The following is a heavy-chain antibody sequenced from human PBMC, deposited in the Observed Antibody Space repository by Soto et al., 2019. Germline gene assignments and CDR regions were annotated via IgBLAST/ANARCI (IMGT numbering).Heavy chain of an antibody. J-gene: IGHJ4*02. CDR2: INAGNGNT. D-gene: IGHD6-19*01. CDR1: GYTFTSYA. V-gene: IGHV1-3*01. Sequence: ASVKVSCKASGYTFTSYAMHWVRQAPGQRLEWMGWINAGNGNTKYSQKFQGRVTMTRDTSTSTVYMELSSLRSEDTAVYYCARARPPYSSGPGLDWGQGTLVTVSS. CDR3: ARARPPYSSGPGLD.